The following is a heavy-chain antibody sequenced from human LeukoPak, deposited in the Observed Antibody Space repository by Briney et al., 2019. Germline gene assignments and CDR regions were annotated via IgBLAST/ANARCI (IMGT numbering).Heavy chain of an antibody. J-gene: IGHJ4*02. D-gene: IGHD5-18*01. CDR2: IYPGDSDT. CDR1: GYSFTTYW. CDR3: VRRAHLWDFDY. V-gene: IGHV5-51*01. Sequence: GESLKISCKTSGYSFTTYWIGWVRQMPGKGLEWMGIIYPGDSDTRYSPSFQGQVTISADKSISTAYLQWSSLKASDTAMYYCVRRAHLWDFDYWGQGTLATVSS.